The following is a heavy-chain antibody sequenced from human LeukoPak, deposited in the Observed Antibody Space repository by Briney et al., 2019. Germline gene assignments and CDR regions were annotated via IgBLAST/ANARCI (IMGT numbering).Heavy chain of an antibody. CDR3: ARNKPYSYGSFDY. V-gene: IGHV4-39*07. J-gene: IGHJ4*02. Sequence: SETLSLTCTVSGGSISSSSYYWGWIRQPPGKGLEWIGSIYYSGSTYYNPSLKSRVTISVDTSKNQFSLKLSSVTAADTAVYYCARNKPYSYGSFDYWGRGTLVTVSS. CDR2: IYYSGST. CDR1: GGSISSSSYY. D-gene: IGHD5-18*01.